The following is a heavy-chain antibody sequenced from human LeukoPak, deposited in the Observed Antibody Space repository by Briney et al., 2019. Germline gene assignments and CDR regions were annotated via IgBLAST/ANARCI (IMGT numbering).Heavy chain of an antibody. CDR1: GFTFDDYT. CDR3: AKHRSPSRYCSSTSCMGGFDY. J-gene: IGHJ4*02. D-gene: IGHD2-2*01. Sequence: GGSLRLSCAASGFTFDDYTMHWVRQAPGKGLEWVSLISWDGGSTYYADSVKGRFTISRDNSKNSLYLQMNGLRTEDTALYYCAKHRSPSRYCSSTSCMGGFDYWGQGTLVTVSS. V-gene: IGHV3-43*01. CDR2: ISWDGGST.